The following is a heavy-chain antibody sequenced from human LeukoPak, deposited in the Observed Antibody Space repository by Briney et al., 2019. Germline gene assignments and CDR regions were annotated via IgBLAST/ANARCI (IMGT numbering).Heavy chain of an antibody. Sequence: GGSLRLSCGVSGFTFSNYAMSWVRQAPGKGLEWVSGISNSGGSAYYADSVKGRFTISRDNSRNTLYLQMNSLRAEDTALYYCAKGLRLGELSSGFDYWGQGTLVTVSS. CDR1: GFTFSNYA. CDR2: ISNSGGSA. D-gene: IGHD3-16*02. CDR3: AKGLRLGELSSGFDY. V-gene: IGHV3-23*01. J-gene: IGHJ4*02.